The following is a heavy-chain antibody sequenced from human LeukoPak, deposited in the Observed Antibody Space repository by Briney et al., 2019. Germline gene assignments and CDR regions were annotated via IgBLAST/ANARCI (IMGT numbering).Heavy chain of an antibody. V-gene: IGHV1-3*01. D-gene: IGHD3-3*01. Sequence: ASVKVSCKASGYTFTSYAMHWVRQAPGQRPEWMGWINAGNGNTKYSQKFQGRVTITRDTSASTAYMELSSLRSEDTAVYYCARAHYDFWSGYPGDLDYWGQGTLVTVSS. CDR1: GYTFTSYA. CDR3: ARAHYDFWSGYPGDLDY. CDR2: INAGNGNT. J-gene: IGHJ4*02.